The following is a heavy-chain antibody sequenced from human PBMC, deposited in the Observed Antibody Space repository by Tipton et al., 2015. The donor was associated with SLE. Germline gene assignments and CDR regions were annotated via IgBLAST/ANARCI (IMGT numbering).Heavy chain of an antibody. CDR1: VGSFSGYS. CDR2: TNPSGNT. CDR3: ARGAKERITLVRVRPHYFDY. V-gene: IGHV4-34*01. J-gene: IGHJ4*01. D-gene: IGHD3-10*01. Sequence: TLSLTCAVYVGSFSGYSWSWIRQPPGKGLEWIGQTNPSGNTNSNPSLKSRVTISVDTPNNQLSLKLTSVTAADTAVYYCARGAKERITLVRVRPHYFDYWGQGSLVTVSS.